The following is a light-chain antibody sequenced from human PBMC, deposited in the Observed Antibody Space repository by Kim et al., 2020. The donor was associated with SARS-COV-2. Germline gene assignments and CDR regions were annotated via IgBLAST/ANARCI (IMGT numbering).Light chain of an antibody. CDR1: QSVRNL. CDR3: HQRSAWPLT. CDR2: DTF. J-gene: IGKJ4*01. V-gene: IGKV3-11*01. Sequence: SLSPGERATRSCRASQSVRNLLAWYQQKPGQAPRLLIYDTFNRATGIPARFSGSGSGTDFTLSISSLEPEDFAVYYCHQRSAWPLTFGGGTKLEI.